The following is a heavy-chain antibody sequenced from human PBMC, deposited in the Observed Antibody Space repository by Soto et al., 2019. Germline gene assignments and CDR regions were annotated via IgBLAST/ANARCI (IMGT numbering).Heavy chain of an antibody. Sequence: QVQLVESGGGLVKPGGSLRLSCAASGFTFSDSYMSWIRQSPGKVLEWISYITFSGNTVYYADSLKGRFTISRDNAKNSLYLQMNRLRAEDTAVYYCARVSWREKYGMDVWGQGTTVTVSS. CDR3: ARVSWREKYGMDV. J-gene: IGHJ6*02. V-gene: IGHV3-11*01. CDR1: GFTFSDSY. CDR2: ITFSGNTV.